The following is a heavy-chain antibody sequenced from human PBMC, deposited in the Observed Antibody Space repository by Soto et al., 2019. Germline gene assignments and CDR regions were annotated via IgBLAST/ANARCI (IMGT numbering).Heavy chain of an antibody. V-gene: IGHV3-53*01. Sequence: GGSLRLSYAACRFTVSSNYMSWVRQAPGKGLEWVSVIYTGGSTYYAASVQGRFTISRDNSKNTLYLQMNSLRAEDTAVYYCASQVVASTVDYWGQGTLVTVSS. J-gene: IGHJ4*02. D-gene: IGHD2-15*01. CDR1: RFTVSSNY. CDR3: ASQVVASTVDY. CDR2: IYTGGST.